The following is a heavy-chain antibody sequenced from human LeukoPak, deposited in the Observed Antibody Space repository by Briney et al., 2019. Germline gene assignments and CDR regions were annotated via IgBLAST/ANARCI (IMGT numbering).Heavy chain of an antibody. D-gene: IGHD2-2*01. Sequence: GGSLRLSCAASGFTFSNYAMHWVRQAPGKGLEWVAVMSYAGGNKYYADSVKGRFTISRDNSKNTLYLQMNGLRAEDTAVYYCQGYCTTTSCFPDYWGQGTLVTVSS. V-gene: IGHV3-30-3*01. CDR1: GFTFSNYA. CDR3: QGYCTTTSCFPDY. J-gene: IGHJ4*02. CDR2: MSYAGGNK.